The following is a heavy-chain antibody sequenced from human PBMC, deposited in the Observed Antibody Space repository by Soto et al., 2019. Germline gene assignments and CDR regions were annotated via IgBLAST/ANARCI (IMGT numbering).Heavy chain of an antibody. CDR2: FSLSGTT. V-gene: IGHV4-4*07. Sequence: QVQLQESGPGLMKPSETLSLTCTVSGASITGSVFWSWIRQPAGKGLEWIGRFSLSGTTNYNPSLWSRVTMSADVSKNQFSLRPTSVTAADTALYYCARGMTPPGAPAWYYFDSWGQGTMVTVSS. J-gene: IGHJ4*02. D-gene: IGHD2-8*02. CDR1: GASITGSVF. CDR3: ARGMTPPGAPAWYYFDS.